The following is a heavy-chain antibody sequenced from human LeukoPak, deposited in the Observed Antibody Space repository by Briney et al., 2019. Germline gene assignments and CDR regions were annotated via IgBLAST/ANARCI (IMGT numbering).Heavy chain of an antibody. V-gene: IGHV3-23*01. CDR3: AKGLEQLWYY. CDR1: GFTFSSYA. CDR2: ISGSDSST. Sequence: GGSLKLSCAASGFTFSSYAMSWVRQAPGKWLEWVSAISGSDSSTYYADSVKGRFTVSRDNSKNTLYLQMSRLRVEDTAVYYCAKGLEQLWYYWGQGTLVTVFS. J-gene: IGHJ4*02. D-gene: IGHD5-18*01.